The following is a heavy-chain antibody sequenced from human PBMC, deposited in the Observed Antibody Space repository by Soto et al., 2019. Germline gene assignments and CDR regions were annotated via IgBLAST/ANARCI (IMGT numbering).Heavy chain of an antibody. CDR1: GFTFSNYA. CDR3: AREFAPGSPNYDY. Sequence: EVQLLESAGGLEQPGGSLRLSCAASGFTFSNYAMSWVRQAPGKGLEWVSTFTRSGNTYYADSVKGRFTISRDNSKNTLYLQMDSRRAEDTAVYYCAREFAPGSPNYDYWGLGTLVTGSS. CDR2: FTRSGNT. D-gene: IGHD3-10*01. J-gene: IGHJ4*02. V-gene: IGHV3-23*01.